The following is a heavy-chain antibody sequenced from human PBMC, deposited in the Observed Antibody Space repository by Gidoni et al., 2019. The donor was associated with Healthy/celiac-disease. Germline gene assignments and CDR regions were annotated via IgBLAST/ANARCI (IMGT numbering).Heavy chain of an antibody. CDR1: GFPFSSYA. Sequence: EVPLVESGGGLVQPGGSLSLTCSASGFPFSSYAMHWVRQAPGKGLEYVSAISSNGGSTYYADSVKGRFTISRDNSKNTLYLQMSSLRAEDTAVYYCVKDGWPTSFDYWGQGTLVTVSS. J-gene: IGHJ4*02. V-gene: IGHV3-64D*06. D-gene: IGHD2-15*01. CDR2: ISSNGGST. CDR3: VKDGWPTSFDY.